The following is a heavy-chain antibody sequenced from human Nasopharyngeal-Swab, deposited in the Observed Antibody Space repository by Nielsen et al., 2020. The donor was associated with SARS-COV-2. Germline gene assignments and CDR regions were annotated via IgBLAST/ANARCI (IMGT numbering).Heavy chain of an antibody. CDR2: ISWNSDKI. J-gene: IGHJ6*02. D-gene: IGHD2-2*01. Sequence: WIRQPPGKGLEWVSGISWNSDKIKYADSVEGRFSISRDNAKNSLYLQMNGLRPEDTASYYCVKDLGLGSTSWFVPHIRGRFFGMDVWGQGTTVTVSS. CDR3: VKDLGLGSTSWFVPHIRGRFFGMDV. V-gene: IGHV3-9*01.